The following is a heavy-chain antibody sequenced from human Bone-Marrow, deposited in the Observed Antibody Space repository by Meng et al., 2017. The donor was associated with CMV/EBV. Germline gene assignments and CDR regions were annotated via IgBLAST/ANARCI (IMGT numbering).Heavy chain of an antibody. Sequence: SETLSLTCTVSGGSTSSYYWSWIRQPPGKGLEWIGFIYYSGSTNYNPSLKSRVTISVDTSRNQIFLDLRSVTAADTAVYYCATFRGTGVFDQWGQGTLVTFSS. V-gene: IGHV4-59*01. CDR2: IYYSGST. J-gene: IGHJ4*02. CDR1: GGSTSSYY. D-gene: IGHD3-16*01. CDR3: ATFRGTGVFDQ.